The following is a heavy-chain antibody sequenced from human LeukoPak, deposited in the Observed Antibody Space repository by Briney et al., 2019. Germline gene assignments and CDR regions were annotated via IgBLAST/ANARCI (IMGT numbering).Heavy chain of an antibody. D-gene: IGHD3-22*01. J-gene: IGHJ4*02. CDR2: INPNSGGT. CDR1: GYTFTGYY. Sequence: ASVKVSCKASGYTFTGYYMHWVRQAPGQGLEWTGRINPNSGGTNYAQKFQGRVTMTRDTSISTAYMELSRLRSDDTAVYYCARDLYYDSSGYYSPFDYWAREPWSPSPQ. CDR3: ARDLYYDSSGYYSPFDY. V-gene: IGHV1-2*06.